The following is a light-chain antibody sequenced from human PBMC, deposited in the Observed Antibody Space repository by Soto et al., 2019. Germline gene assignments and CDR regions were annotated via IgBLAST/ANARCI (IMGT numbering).Light chain of an antibody. V-gene: IGLV2-14*01. J-gene: IGLJ2*01. Sequence: QSALTQPASVSGSPGQSIAISCTGSSSDIDAYNSVSWYQHHTGKASKLIIYDVTSRPPGVSSRFCGAKSGNAASLIISGFQPEDEADYFCASYTDYIPLVVFGGGTQLTVL. CDR1: SSDIDAYNS. CDR2: DVT. CDR3: ASYTDYIPLVV.